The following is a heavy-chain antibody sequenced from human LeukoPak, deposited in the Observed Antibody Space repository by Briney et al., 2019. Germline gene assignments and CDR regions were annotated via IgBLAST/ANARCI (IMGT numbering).Heavy chain of an antibody. V-gene: IGHV3-30*04. CDR2: ISYDGSNK. D-gene: IGHD2-15*01. CDR1: EFTFSSCA. J-gene: IGHJ4*02. CDR3: ARVYQDYFNFDY. Sequence: GGSLRLSCAASEFTFSSCAMNWVRQAPGKGLEWVAVISYDGSNKYYADSVKGRFTISRDNSKNTLYLQMNSLRSDDTAVYYCARVYQDYFNFDYWGQGTLVTVSS.